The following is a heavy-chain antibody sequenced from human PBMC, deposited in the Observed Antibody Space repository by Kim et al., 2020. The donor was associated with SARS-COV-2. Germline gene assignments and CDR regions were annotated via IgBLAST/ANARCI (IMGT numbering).Heavy chain of an antibody. CDR2: IRSKAYGGTT. Sequence: GGSLRLSCTASGFTFGDYAMSWVRQAPGKGLEWVGFIRSKAYGGTTEYAASVKGRFTISRDDSKSIAYLQMNSLKTEDTAVYYCTRDRLRFLYYYYYGMDVWGQGTTVTVSS. D-gene: IGHD3-3*01. J-gene: IGHJ6*02. CDR1: GFTFGDYA. CDR3: TRDRLRFLYYYYYGMDV. V-gene: IGHV3-49*04.